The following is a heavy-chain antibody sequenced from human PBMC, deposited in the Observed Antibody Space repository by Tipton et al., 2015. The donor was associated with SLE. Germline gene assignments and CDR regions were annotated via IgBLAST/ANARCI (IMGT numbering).Heavy chain of an antibody. CDR2: IYSGGTA. J-gene: IGHJ4*02. V-gene: IGHV3-53*01. D-gene: IGHD1-26*01. Sequence: SLRLSCAASGFSVNSKYMGWVRQAPGKGLEWVSVIYSGGTAYYADFVKGRFTISRDNSKNTLNLQMNSLRVDDTAVYYCARYSRGSLDSWGQGTLVTVSS. CDR1: GFSVNSKY. CDR3: ARYSRGSLDS.